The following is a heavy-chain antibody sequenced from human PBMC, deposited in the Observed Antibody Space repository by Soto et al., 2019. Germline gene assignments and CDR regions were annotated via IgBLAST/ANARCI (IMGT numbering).Heavy chain of an antibody. CDR1: GFTFSSYW. Sequence: GGSLRLSCAASGFTFSSYWMSWVRQAPGKGLEWVANIKQDGSEKYYVDSVKGRFTISRDNAKNSLYLQMNSLRAEDTAVYYCARKGGQLLYYFDYWGQGTLVTVSS. J-gene: IGHJ4*02. V-gene: IGHV3-7*05. CDR3: ARKGGQLLYYFDY. D-gene: IGHD6-6*01. CDR2: IKQDGSEK.